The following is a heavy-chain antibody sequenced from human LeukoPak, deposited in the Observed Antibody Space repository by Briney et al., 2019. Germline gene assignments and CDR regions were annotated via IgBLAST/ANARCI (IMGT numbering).Heavy chain of an antibody. CDR3: ARGGGSPRGPLVY. V-gene: IGHV4-59*08. J-gene: IGHJ4*02. D-gene: IGHD1-26*01. CDR1: GDSISSYY. Sequence: SETLSLTCTVSGDSISSYYWTWIRLPPGKGLEWIGSISYSGSTNYNPSHKSRVTILVDTSKNQFSLKLTSVTAADTAVYYCARGGGSPRGPLVYWGQGTLVTVSS. CDR2: ISYSGST.